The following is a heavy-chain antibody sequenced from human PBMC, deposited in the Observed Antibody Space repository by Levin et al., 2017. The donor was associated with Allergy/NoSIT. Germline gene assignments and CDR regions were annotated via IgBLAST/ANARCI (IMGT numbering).Heavy chain of an antibody. CDR1: GYTFTGYY. Sequence: ASVKVSCKTSGYTFTGYYIHWVRQAPGQGLEWMGWLNPKSGDTKYAQKFQGSVTMTRDTSISTAYMEVSRLISDDTALYYCARGREIGNGGSDSRAGDCWGQGTLVTVSS. CDR3: ARGREIGNGGSDSRAGDC. D-gene: IGHD5-12*01. V-gene: IGHV1-2*02. J-gene: IGHJ4*02. CDR2: LNPKSGDT.